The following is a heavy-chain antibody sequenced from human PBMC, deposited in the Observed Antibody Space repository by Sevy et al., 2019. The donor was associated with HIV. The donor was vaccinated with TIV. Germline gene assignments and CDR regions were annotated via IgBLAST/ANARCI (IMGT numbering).Heavy chain of an antibody. CDR1: GFIFSSYG. Sequence: GGSLRLSCAASGFIFSSYGMHWVRQAPGKGLEWVTFIRNDGSTKYYAGDVRGGFTMSRDNSKWAVYIQMSHLRPEDTAVYYCAKAPHPAGTTSYGMDCLGQGTTVTFSS. V-gene: IGHV3-30*02. J-gene: IGHJ6*02. CDR3: AKAPHPAGTTSYGMDC. D-gene: IGHD1-7*01. CDR2: IRNDGSTK.